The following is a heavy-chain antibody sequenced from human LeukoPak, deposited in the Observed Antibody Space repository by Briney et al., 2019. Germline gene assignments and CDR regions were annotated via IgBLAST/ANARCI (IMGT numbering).Heavy chain of an antibody. V-gene: IGHV4-59*08. CDR3: ARHSICFDP. J-gene: IGHJ5*02. Sequence: SETLSLPCTVSGGSISSYYLSWIRQPPGKGLEWIGYISYSGSTNYNPSLKSRVTISVDTSKNQFSLKLTSVTAADTAVYYCARHSICFDPWGQGTLVTVSS. CDR1: GGSISSYY. CDR2: ISYSGST.